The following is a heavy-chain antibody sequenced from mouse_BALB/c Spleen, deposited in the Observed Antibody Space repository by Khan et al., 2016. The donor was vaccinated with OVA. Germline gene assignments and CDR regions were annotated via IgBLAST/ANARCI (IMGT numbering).Heavy chain of an antibody. J-gene: IGHJ3*01. CDR2: INPSSGGT. D-gene: IGHD2-2*01. Sequence: VQLQESGAGLVTPGASVRLSCKASGYTFTSYYLYWVKQRPGQGLEWIGDINPSSGGTNFTEKFTSKATLTVDKSSSTAYIQRHRLTSEDSAVYYWSRSGYGSFAYWGQGTLVTVSA. V-gene: IGHV1S81*02. CDR1: GYTFTSYY. CDR3: SRSGYGSFAY.